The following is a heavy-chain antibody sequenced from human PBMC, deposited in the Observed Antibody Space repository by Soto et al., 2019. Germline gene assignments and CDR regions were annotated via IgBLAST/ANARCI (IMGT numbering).Heavy chain of an antibody. Sequence: QVQLVQSGAEVKKPGASVKVSCKASGYTFTSYGISWVRQAPGQGLEWMGWISAYNGNTNYAQKFQGRVTMTTDTSTSTAHMELRSLRYDDTAVYSCARGVYGAGKNSDSWGQGTLVIVSA. J-gene: IGHJ5*01. CDR1: GYTFTSYG. CDR3: ARGVYGAGKNSDS. D-gene: IGHD3-10*01. CDR2: ISAYNGNT. V-gene: IGHV1-18*01.